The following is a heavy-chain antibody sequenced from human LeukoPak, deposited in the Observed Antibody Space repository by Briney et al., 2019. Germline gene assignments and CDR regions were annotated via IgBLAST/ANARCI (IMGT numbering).Heavy chain of an antibody. V-gene: IGHV1-8*03. J-gene: IGHJ5*02. CDR3: ARAGYCSSTSCRSWFDP. Sequence: ASVTVSCKASGYTFTSYDINWVRQATGQGLEWMGWMNPNSGNTCYAQKFQGRVTITRNTSISTAYMELSSLRSEDAAVYYCARAGYCSSTSCRSWFDPWGQGTLITVSS. CDR1: GYTFTSYD. CDR2: MNPNSGNT. D-gene: IGHD2-2*03.